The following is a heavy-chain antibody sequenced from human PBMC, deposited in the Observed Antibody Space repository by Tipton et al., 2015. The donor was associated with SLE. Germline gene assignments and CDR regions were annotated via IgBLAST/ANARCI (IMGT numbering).Heavy chain of an antibody. V-gene: IGHV4-39*07. J-gene: IGHJ4*02. Sequence: TLSLTCTVSGGSISSSSYYWGWIRQSPEKGLEWIGEINHSGSTNYNPSLKSRVTISVDTSKNQFSLKLSSVTAADTAVYYCARLGRGYSYGYSSNYWGQGTLVTVSS. D-gene: IGHD5-18*01. CDR1: GGSISSSSYY. CDR2: INHSGST. CDR3: ARLGRGYSYGYSSNY.